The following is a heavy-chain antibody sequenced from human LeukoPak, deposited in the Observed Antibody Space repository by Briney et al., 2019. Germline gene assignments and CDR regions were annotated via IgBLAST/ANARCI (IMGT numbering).Heavy chain of an antibody. D-gene: IGHD2-2*01. CDR2: IYPGDSDT. CDR1: GYSFASHW. Sequence: RGESLKISCKGSGYSFASHWIGWVRQMPGKGLEWMGIIYPGDSDTRYSPSFQGQVTISADKSITTAYLQWNSLKASDTAMYYCAGRAYCSSSSCREDWFDPWGQGTLVTVSS. V-gene: IGHV5-51*01. J-gene: IGHJ5*02. CDR3: AGRAYCSSSSCREDWFDP.